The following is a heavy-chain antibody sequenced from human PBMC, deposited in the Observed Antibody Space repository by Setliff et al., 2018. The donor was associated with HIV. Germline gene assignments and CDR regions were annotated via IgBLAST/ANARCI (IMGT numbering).Heavy chain of an antibody. CDR1: GYFIGSGYY. CDR3: ARHPPPEVRGDVTDY. V-gene: IGHV4-38-2*01. CDR2: VYHSGST. J-gene: IGHJ4*02. Sequence: SETLSLTCEVSGYFIGSGYYWGWIRQPPGKGLEWIGTVYHSGSTYYNPSLKSRVTISVDTSENQFSLKLSSVTAADTAVYYCARHPPPEVRGDVTDYWGQGTLVTVSS. D-gene: IGHD3-10*01.